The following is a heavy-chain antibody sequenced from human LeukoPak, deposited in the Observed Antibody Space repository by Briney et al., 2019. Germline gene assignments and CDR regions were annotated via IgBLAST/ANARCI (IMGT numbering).Heavy chain of an antibody. D-gene: IGHD2-21*02. CDR1: GYSFTDYY. CDR3: ARDTCDGGDCFNWFDP. Sequence: ASVKVSCKASGYSFTDYYIHWARQAPGQGLEWMGWINPKGGGINYAPEFQGRATMTRDTSITTAYMELSSLRSDDTAMYYCARDTCDGGDCFNWFDPWGQGTLVTVSS. J-gene: IGHJ5*02. CDR2: INPKGGGI. V-gene: IGHV1-2*02.